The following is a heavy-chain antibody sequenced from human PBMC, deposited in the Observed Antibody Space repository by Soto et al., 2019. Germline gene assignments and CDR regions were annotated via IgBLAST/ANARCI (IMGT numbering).Heavy chain of an antibody. CDR3: AREGITIFGVVKENYYYYGMDV. V-gene: IGHV1-69*12. CDR2: IIPIFGTA. D-gene: IGHD3-3*01. J-gene: IGHJ6*02. CDR1: GGTFSSYA. Sequence: QVQLVQSGAEVKKPGSSVKVSCKASGGTFSSYAISWVRQAPGQGLEWMGGIIPIFGTANYAQKFQGRVTITAAESTSTDYMELSSLRSEDTAVYYCAREGITIFGVVKENYYYYGMDVWGQGTTVTVSS.